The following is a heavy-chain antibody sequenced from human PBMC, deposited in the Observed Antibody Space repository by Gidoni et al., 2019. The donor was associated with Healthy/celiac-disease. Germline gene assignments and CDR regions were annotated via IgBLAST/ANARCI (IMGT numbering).Heavy chain of an antibody. Sequence: EVQLLESGGGLVQPGGSLRLSCAASGCTFSSYAMSWVRQAPGKGLEWVSAISGSGGSTYYADSVKGRFTISRDNSKNTLYLQMNSLRAEDTAVYYCAKDPYSSSWYPDFDYWGQGTLVTVSS. CDR3: AKDPYSSSWYPDFDY. CDR2: ISGSGGST. V-gene: IGHV3-23*01. J-gene: IGHJ4*02. D-gene: IGHD6-13*01. CDR1: GCTFSSYA.